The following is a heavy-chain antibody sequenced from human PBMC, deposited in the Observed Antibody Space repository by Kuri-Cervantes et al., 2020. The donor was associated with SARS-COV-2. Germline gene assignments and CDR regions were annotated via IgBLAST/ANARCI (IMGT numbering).Heavy chain of an antibody. CDR2: IRYDGSNK. CDR1: GFTFSSYG. D-gene: IGHD6-13*01. CDR3: ARGGAAAGTFYYGMDV. V-gene: IGHV3-30*02. J-gene: IGHJ6*02. Sequence: GGSLRLSCAASGFTFSSYGMHWVRQAPGKGLEWVAFIRYDGSNKYYADSVKGRFTISRDNSKNTLYLQMNSLRAEDTAVYYCARGGAAAGTFYYGMDVWGQGTTVTVSS.